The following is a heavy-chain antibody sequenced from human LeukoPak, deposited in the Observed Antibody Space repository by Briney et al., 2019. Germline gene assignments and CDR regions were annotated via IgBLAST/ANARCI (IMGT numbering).Heavy chain of an antibody. V-gene: IGHV1-3*01. CDR1: GYTFTSYA. CDR2: INAGNGNT. D-gene: IGHD2-2*01. J-gene: IGHJ4*02. Sequence: GASVKVFCKASGYTFTSYAMHWVRQAPGQRLEWMGWINAGNGNTKYSQKFQGRVTITRDTSASTAYMELSSLRSEDTAVYYCARSQGEYQLPYFDYWGQGTLVTVSS. CDR3: ARSQGEYQLPYFDY.